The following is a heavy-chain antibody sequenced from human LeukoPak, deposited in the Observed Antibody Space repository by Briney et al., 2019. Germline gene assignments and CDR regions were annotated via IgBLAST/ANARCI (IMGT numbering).Heavy chain of an antibody. CDR2: IDPSDSYT. CDR3: ARHDYLYYYDSSGYPKAFDI. D-gene: IGHD3-22*01. Sequence: GESLKISCKGSGYSFTSYWISWVRQMPGKGLEWMGRIDPSDSYTNYSPSFQGPVTISADKSISTAYLQWSSLKASDTAMYYCARHDYLYYYDSSGYPKAFDIWGQGTMVTVSS. J-gene: IGHJ3*02. V-gene: IGHV5-10-1*01. CDR1: GYSFTSYW.